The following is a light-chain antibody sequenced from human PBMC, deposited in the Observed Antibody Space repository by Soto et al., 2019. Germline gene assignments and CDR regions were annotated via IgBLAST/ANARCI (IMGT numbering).Light chain of an antibody. CDR2: EGT. J-gene: IGLJ3*02. CDR1: SSDVGGYNL. Sequence: QSALTQPASVSGSPGQSITISCTGTSSDVGGYNLVSWYQQHPGKAPKLIIYEGTKRPSGVSNRFSGSKSGNTASLTISGRQAEDEADYYCCSYAGSSTWVFGEGTKLTVL. V-gene: IGLV2-23*01. CDR3: CSYAGSSTWV.